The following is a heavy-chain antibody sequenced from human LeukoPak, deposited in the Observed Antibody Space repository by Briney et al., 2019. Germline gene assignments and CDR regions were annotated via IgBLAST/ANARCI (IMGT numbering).Heavy chain of an antibody. CDR2: IYYIGST. Sequence: SETLSLTCTVSNGSISSYYWSWIRQPPGKGLEYIGYIYYIGSTSYNPSLKSRVTISMDTSKNQYSLKLRSVTAADTAVYYCASLRKRGGAFDNWGQGTAVTVSS. J-gene: IGHJ3*02. CDR1: NGSISSYY. V-gene: IGHV4-59*12. CDR3: ASLRKRGGAFDN.